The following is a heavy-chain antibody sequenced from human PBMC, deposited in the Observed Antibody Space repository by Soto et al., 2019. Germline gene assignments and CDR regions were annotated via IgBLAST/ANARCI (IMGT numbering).Heavy chain of an antibody. V-gene: IGHV1-2*04. CDR3: ARDGGYSYGFQYYFDY. CDR1: GYTFTGYY. Sequence: QVQLVQSGAEVKKPGASVKVSCKASGYTFTGYYMHWVRQAPGQGLEWMGWINPNRGGTNYAQKFQGCVTMTRDTSISTAYMELSRLRSDDTAVYYCARDGGYSYGFQYYFDYWGQGTLVTVSS. J-gene: IGHJ4*02. CDR2: INPNRGGT. D-gene: IGHD5-18*01.